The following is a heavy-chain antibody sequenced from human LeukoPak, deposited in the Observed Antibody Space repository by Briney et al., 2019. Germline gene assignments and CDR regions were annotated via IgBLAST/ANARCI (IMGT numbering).Heavy chain of an antibody. CDR2: INSDGSTT. Sequence: GGSLRLSCAASGFSFSSSWMHWVRQAPGTGLVWVSRINSDGSTTNYADSVKGRFTISRDNAMSTLYLQMNSLRAEDTAVYYGARDFGPYGMDVWGQGTTVTVSS. V-gene: IGHV3-74*01. CDR3: ARDFGPYGMDV. J-gene: IGHJ6*02. CDR1: GFSFSSSW. D-gene: IGHD3-16*01.